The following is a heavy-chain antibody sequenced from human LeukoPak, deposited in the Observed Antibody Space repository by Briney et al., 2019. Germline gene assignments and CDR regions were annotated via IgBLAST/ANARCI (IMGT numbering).Heavy chain of an antibody. V-gene: IGHV3-21*01. CDR1: GFTFTSYS. J-gene: IGHJ4*02. Sequence: GGSLRLSCAASGFTFTSYSMNWVRQAPGKGLEWVSSITTSGRYMYYADSVKGRFTISRDNAKNSLYLQMNSLRAEDTAVYYCARGYQGSSPFDYWGQGTLVTVSS. D-gene: IGHD6-13*01. CDR2: ITTSGRYM. CDR3: ARGYQGSSPFDY.